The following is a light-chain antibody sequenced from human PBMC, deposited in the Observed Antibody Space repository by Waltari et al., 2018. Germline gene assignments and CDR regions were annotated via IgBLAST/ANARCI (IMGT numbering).Light chain of an antibody. CDR3: SSYTTSSAPGV. CDR1: DSDVGAYDF. V-gene: IGLV2-14*01. J-gene: IGLJ1*01. CDR2: EGS. Sequence: QSALTQPASVSGSPGQSITISCSGTDSDVGAYDFVSWYPQHPGKAPHLIIYEGSNRPSGISNRFSASKAGNTASLTISGLQAEDEADYYCSSYTTSSAPGVFGTGTRVTVL.